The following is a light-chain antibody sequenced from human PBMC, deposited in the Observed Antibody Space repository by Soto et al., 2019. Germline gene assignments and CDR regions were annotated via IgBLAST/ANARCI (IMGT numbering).Light chain of an antibody. J-gene: IGKJ1*01. CDR3: QQYGNSRT. V-gene: IGKV3-20*01. CDR1: QSVSSSS. CDR2: GAS. Sequence: PGERATLSCRASQSVSSSSLAWYRHKPGQAPSLLIYGASNRATGISGRFSGSGSGTDFTLTISGLEPEDFAVYYCQQYGNSRTFGQGTKVEIK.